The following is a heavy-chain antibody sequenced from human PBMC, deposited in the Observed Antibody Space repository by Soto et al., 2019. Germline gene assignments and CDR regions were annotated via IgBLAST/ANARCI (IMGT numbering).Heavy chain of an antibody. CDR3: ARGGGYDSFDY. CDR1: GASISYGGFS. Sequence: SETLSLTCTVSGASISYGGFSWSWIRQSPGKGLEWIGYISHLESTYFHPSFKSRLTMSIDRTRNQFPLKLSSVTAADMAVYYCARGGGYDSFDYWGQGVLVTVSS. V-gene: IGHV4-30-2*06. CDR2: ISHLEST. J-gene: IGHJ4*02. D-gene: IGHD5-12*01.